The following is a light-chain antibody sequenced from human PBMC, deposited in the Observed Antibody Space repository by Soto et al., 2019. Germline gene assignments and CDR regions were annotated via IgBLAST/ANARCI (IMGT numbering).Light chain of an antibody. CDR3: QQYDRSPFT. V-gene: IGKV1-39*01. CDR2: SSS. Sequence: DIQMTQSPSSLSASVGDGVTITCRSSQSISEFLSWYQQKPGKAPKLLIYSSSRVEAGVPSRFGATGSGTEFTLTINRVQPEDFATYICQQYDRSPFTFGPGTTVDV. J-gene: IGKJ3*01. CDR1: QSISEF.